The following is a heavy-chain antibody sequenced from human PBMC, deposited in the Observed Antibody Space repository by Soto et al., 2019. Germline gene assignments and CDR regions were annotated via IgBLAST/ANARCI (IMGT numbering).Heavy chain of an antibody. CDR2: ISWNSGSI. J-gene: IGHJ5*02. Sequence: EVQLVESGGGLVQPGRSLRLSCAASGFTFDDYAMHWVRQAPGKGLEWVSGISWNSGSIGYADSVKGRFTISRDNDKNSLYLQMNSLRAEDTALYYGAKDGPQSEAVAGNWFDPWGQGTLVTVSS. V-gene: IGHV3-9*01. D-gene: IGHD6-19*01. CDR1: GFTFDDYA. CDR3: AKDGPQSEAVAGNWFDP.